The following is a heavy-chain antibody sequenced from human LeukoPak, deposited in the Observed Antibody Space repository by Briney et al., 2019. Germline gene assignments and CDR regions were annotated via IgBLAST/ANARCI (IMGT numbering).Heavy chain of an antibody. V-gene: IGHV3-23*01. J-gene: IGHJ5*02. CDR2: ISASGGST. Sequence: GGSLRLSCAASGFTFSSYAMSWVRQAPGKGLEWVSAISASGGSTYYADSVKGRFTISRDNSKNMLYLQMNSLRAEDTAVYYCAKDRYYGSGSQKGDWFDPWGQGTLVTVSS. CDR1: GFTFSSYA. D-gene: IGHD3-10*01. CDR3: AKDRYYGSGSQKGDWFDP.